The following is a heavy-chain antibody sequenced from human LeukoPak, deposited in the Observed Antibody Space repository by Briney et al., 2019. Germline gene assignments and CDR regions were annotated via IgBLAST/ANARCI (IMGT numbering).Heavy chain of an antibody. J-gene: IGHJ6*02. CDR3: ARDIGRITMVRGVIRYGMDV. CDR2: INGDGGST. Sequence: GGSLRLSCTASGFTFSDYWMHWVRQAPGKGLVWVSGINGDGGSTKYADSVKGRFTISRDNAKNTVYLQMNSLRAEDTAVYYCARDIGRITMVRGVIRYGMDVWGQGTTVTVSS. D-gene: IGHD3-10*01. V-gene: IGHV3-74*03. CDR1: GFTFSDYW.